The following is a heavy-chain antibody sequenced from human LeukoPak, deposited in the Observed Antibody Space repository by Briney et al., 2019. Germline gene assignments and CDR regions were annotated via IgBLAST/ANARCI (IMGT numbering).Heavy chain of an antibody. CDR1: GYTFSNFG. CDR3: ARDGTSTDDY. Sequence: EASVGVSCKTSGYTFSNFGINWVRQAPGQGLEWMGWISGNNDNPNYGQKFQGRFTVTTDSSTSTAYMELRNLRFDDTAVYYCARDGTSTDDYWGQGTLVTVSS. CDR2: ISGNNDNP. V-gene: IGHV1-18*01. D-gene: IGHD2-2*01. J-gene: IGHJ4*02.